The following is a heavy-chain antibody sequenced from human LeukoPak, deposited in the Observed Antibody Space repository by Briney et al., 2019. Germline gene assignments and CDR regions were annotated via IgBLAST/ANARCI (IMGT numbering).Heavy chain of an antibody. V-gene: IGHV3-53*01. CDR2: IYSDGGT. Sequence: GGSLRLSCAASGLTVSSNYMSWVRQAPGKGLEWVSVIYSDGGTYYADSVKGRFTISRDNSKNTLYLQMNSLRVEDTAVYYCARDCVYCSSTSCHVFDYWGQGTLVTVSS. CDR3: ARDCVYCSSTSCHVFDY. J-gene: IGHJ4*02. D-gene: IGHD2-2*01. CDR1: GLTVSSNY.